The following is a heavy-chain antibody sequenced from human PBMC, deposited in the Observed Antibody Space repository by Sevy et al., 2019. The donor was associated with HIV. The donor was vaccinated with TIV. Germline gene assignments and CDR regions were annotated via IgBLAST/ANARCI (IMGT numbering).Heavy chain of an antibody. J-gene: IGHJ4*02. D-gene: IGHD3-16*01. Sequence: SETLSLTCAVRGGSIGGYYWSWIRQAPGKGPEWIGEISHSRATNYSPSLASRVTISVDTSNNQLSLRLTSLTAADSGKYFCARGREVATLLGFFDTWGPGTLVTVSS. CDR2: ISHSRAT. V-gene: IGHV4-34*01. CDR1: GGSIGGYY. CDR3: ARGREVATLLGFFDT.